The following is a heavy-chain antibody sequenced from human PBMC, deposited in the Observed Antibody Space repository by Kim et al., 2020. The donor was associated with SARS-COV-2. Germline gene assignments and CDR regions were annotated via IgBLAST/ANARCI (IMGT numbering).Heavy chain of an antibody. J-gene: IGHJ5*02. CDR3: ARGTRGSHWFDP. CDR1: GDSVSSNNAA. CDR2: TYYRSKWYN. V-gene: IGHV6-1*01. D-gene: IGHD3-10*01. Sequence: SQTLSLTCAISGDSVSSNNAAWNWIRQSPSTGLEWLGRTYYRSKWYNDYAVSVRSRITINPDTSKNQFSLQLSSVTPEDTAVYYCARGTRGSHWFDPWGQGTLVTVSS.